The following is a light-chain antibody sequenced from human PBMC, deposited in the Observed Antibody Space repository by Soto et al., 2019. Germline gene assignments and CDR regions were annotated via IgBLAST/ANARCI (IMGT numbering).Light chain of an antibody. CDR3: TSSTSSNTYV. J-gene: IGLJ1*01. V-gene: IGLV2-14*03. Sequence: QSALTQPASVSGSPGQSITISCIGTSSDVGAYSRVSWYQQHPDKAPKVLIYDVSNRPSGVSNRFSGSKSGNTASLTISGLQAEDEADFYCTSSTSSNTYVFGTGTKLTVL. CDR2: DVS. CDR1: SSDVGAYSR.